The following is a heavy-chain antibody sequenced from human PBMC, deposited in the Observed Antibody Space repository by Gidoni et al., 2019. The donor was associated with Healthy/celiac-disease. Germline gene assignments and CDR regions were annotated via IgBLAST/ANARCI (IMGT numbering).Heavy chain of an antibody. Sequence: EVQLVESGGGLVQPGRTLRLSCTASRFTFGDFAMSWFCQAPGKGLEWVGFIRRKAYGGTTEYTASVQGRFTITRDDSKSIAYLQMNSLKTEDTAVYYCTRAPLEITMVRGVILGEFDYWGQGTLVTVSS. CDR2: IRRKAYGGTT. V-gene: IGHV3-49*01. CDR1: RFTFGDFA. D-gene: IGHD3-10*01. CDR3: TRAPLEITMVRGVILGEFDY. J-gene: IGHJ4*02.